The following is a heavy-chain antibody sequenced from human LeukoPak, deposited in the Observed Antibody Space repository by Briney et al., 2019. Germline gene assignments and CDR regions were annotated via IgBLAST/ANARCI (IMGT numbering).Heavy chain of an antibody. CDR2: INHSGST. V-gene: IGHV4-34*01. J-gene: IGHJ4*02. CDR1: GGSFSGYY. CDR3: ARATMYYYDSSGYYLFDY. Sequence: PSETLSLTCAAYGGSFSGYYWSWIRQSPGKGLEWIGEINHSGSTNYNPSLKSRVTISVDTSKNQFSLKLSSVTAADTAVYYCARATMYYYDSSGYYLFDYWGQGTLVTVSS. D-gene: IGHD3-22*01.